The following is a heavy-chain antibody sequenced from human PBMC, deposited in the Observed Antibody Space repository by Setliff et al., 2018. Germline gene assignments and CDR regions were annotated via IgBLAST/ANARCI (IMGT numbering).Heavy chain of an antibody. CDR1: GYAFINFY. V-gene: IGHV1-46*01. J-gene: IGHJ5*02. D-gene: IGHD3-22*01. CDR3: ARINFYDSTAYYYAPHH. CDR2: INSSGGSA. Sequence: GASVKVSCKTSGYAFINFYMYWVRQAPGQGLEWMGIINSSGGSASYAPQFQGRITMTRDTSTSTVYMELSSLKSNDTAVYYCARINFYDSTAYYYAPHHWGQGTLVTVSS.